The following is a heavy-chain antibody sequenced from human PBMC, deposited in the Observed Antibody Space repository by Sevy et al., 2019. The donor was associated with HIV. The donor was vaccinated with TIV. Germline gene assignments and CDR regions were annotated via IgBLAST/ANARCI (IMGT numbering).Heavy chain of an antibody. J-gene: IGHJ4*02. CDR1: RYTLSEVS. CDR3: VIGDTPRLTGSGTRLKDQSLNYFEF. CDR2: FVPEDGEI. V-gene: IGHV1-24*01. D-gene: IGHD3-16*02. Sequence: ASVKVSCKVPRYTLSEVSMHWVRQAPGKGLEWMGGFVPEDGEIVYAQKFQGRVTVAEDTLTDTAYLELTNLRCEDTATYFCVIGDTPRLTGSGTRLKDQSLNYFEFWGQGTLVTVSS.